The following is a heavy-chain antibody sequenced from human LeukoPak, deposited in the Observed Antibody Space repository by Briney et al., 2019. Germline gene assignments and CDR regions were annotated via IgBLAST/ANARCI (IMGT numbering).Heavy chain of an antibody. J-gene: IGHJ4*02. CDR3: ARGSLEWLFIEFDY. CDR2: ISSSSSYI. CDR1: GFTFSSYS. Sequence: GGSLRLSCAASGFTFSSYSMNWVRQAPGKGLEWVSSISSSSSYIYYADSVKGRFTISRDNAKNSLYLQMNSLRAEDTAVYYCARGSLEWLFIEFDYWGQGTLVTVSS. D-gene: IGHD3-3*01. V-gene: IGHV3-21*01.